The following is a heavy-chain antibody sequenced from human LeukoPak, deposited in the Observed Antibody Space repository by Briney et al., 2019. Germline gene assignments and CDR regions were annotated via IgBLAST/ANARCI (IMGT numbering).Heavy chain of an antibody. V-gene: IGHV3-23*01. D-gene: IGHD3-3*01. CDR2: ISGSGGST. CDR1: GFTFSSNA. CDR3: AKEAYEYDFWSAPLFYFDY. Sequence: GGSLRLSCAASGFTFSSNAMSWVRQAPGRGLEWVSAISGSGGSTYYADSVKGRFTISRDNSKNTLYLQMNSLRAEDTAVYYCAKEAYEYDFWSAPLFYFDYWGQGTLVTVSS. J-gene: IGHJ4*02.